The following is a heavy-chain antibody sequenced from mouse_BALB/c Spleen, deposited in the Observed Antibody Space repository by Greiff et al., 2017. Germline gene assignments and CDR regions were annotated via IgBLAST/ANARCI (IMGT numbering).Heavy chain of an antibody. Sequence: QVQLQQSGPELVKPGASVRISCKASGYTFTSYYIHWVKQRPGQGLQWIGWIYPGSVNTKYNEKFKGKATLTADKSSSTAYMQLSSLTSEDSAVYFCARNYYDYDWFAYWGQGTLVTVSA. CDR3: ARNYYDYDWFAY. J-gene: IGHJ3*01. V-gene: IGHV1S56*01. CDR2: IYPGSVNT. D-gene: IGHD2-4*01. CDR1: GYTFTSYY.